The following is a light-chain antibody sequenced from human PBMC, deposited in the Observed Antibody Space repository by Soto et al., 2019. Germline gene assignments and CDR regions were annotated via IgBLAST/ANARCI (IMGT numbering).Light chain of an antibody. CDR2: DVS. Sequence: QSALTQPRSVSGSPGQSVTISCTGTSSDVGGYNYVSWYQQHTGKAPKLMIYDVSKRPSGVPDRFSGSKSGNTASLTISGLQAEDEADYYCCSCAGSYFYVFVTGTKLTVL. V-gene: IGLV2-11*01. CDR1: SSDVGGYNY. J-gene: IGLJ1*01. CDR3: CSCAGSYFYV.